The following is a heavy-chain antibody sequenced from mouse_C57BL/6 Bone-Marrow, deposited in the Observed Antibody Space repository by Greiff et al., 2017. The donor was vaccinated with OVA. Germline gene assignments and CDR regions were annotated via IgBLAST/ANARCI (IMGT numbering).Heavy chain of an antibody. Sequence: QVQLKESGPELVKPGGSVKLSCKASGYTFTSYDINWVKQRPGQGLEWIGWIYPRDGSTKYNEKFKGKATFTVDTSSSTAYMELHSLTSEDSAVYFCSSPIYYYGSSPFAYWGQGTLVTVSA. V-gene: IGHV1-85*01. J-gene: IGHJ3*01. CDR1: GYTFTSYD. D-gene: IGHD1-1*01. CDR3: SSPIYYYGSSPFAY. CDR2: IYPRDGST.